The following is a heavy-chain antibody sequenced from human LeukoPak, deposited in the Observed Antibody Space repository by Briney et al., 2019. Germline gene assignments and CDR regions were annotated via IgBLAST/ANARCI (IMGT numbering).Heavy chain of an antibody. D-gene: IGHD3-10*01. J-gene: IGHJ5*02. CDR1: GGSFSGYY. CDR2: INHSGST. CDR3: ARGRKILWLMGGWFDP. Sequence: SETLSLTCAVYGGSFSGYYWSWIRQPPGKGLEWIGEINHSGSTNYNPSLQSRVTISVDTSKNQFSLKLSSVTAADTAVYYCARGRKILWLMGGWFDPWGQGTLVTVSS. V-gene: IGHV4-34*01.